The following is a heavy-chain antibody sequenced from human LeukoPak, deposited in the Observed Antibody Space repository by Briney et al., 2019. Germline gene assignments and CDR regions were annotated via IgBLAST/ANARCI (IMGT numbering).Heavy chain of an antibody. J-gene: IGHJ4*02. CDR1: GGTFSSYA. CDR2: IIPILGIA. Sequence: SVKVSCKASGGTFSSYAISWVRQAPGQGLEWMGRIIPILGIANYAQKFQGRVTITADKSTSTAYMELSSLRSEDTAVYYCARDVPPDKGLFDYWGQGTLVTVSS. CDR3: ARDVPPDKGLFDY. V-gene: IGHV1-69*04. D-gene: IGHD3-9*01.